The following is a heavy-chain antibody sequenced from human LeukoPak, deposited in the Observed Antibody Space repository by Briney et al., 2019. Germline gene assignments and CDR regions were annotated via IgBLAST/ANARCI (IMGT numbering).Heavy chain of an antibody. CDR2: IYYSGST. CDR1: GGSISSYY. CDR3: ASRSPYSSGLDY. D-gene: IGHD6-19*01. V-gene: IGHV4-59*01. Sequence: TSETLSLTCTVSGGSISSYYWSWIRQPPGKGLEWIGYIYYSGSTNYNPSLKSRVTISVDTSKNQFSLKLSSVTAADTAVYYCASRSPYSSGLDYWGQGTLVTVSS. J-gene: IGHJ4*02.